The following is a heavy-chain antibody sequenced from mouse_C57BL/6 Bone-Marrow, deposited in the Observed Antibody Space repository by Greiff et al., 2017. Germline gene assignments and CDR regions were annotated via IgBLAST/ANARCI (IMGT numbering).Heavy chain of an antibody. V-gene: IGHV1-58*01. Sequence: VQLQQSGAELVRPGSSVKMSCKTSGYTFTSYGINWVKQRPGQGLEWIGYIYIGNGYTKYNEKFKGKATLTSDTSSSTAYMQLSSLTSEDSAIYYCARGYGSSYDWFAYWGQGTLVTVSA. CDR1: GYTFTSYG. J-gene: IGHJ3*01. CDR3: ARGYGSSYDWFAY. CDR2: IYIGNGYT. D-gene: IGHD1-1*01.